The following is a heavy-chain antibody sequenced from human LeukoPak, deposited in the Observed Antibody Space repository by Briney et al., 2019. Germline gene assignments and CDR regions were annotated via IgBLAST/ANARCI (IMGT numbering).Heavy chain of an antibody. D-gene: IGHD3-16*02. CDR1: GGSFSGYY. J-gene: IGHJ4*02. CDR3: AKALGELSFIIDY. V-gene: IGHV3-23*01. CDR2: ISGSGGST. Sequence: ETLSLTCAVYGGSFSGYYWSWVRQAPGKGLEWVSAISGSGGSTYYADSVKGRFTISRDTSKNTLYLQMNSLRAEDTALYYCAKALGELSFIIDYWGQGTLVTVSS.